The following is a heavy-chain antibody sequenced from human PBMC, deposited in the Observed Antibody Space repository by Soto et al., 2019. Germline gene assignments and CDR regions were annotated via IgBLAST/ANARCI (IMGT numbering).Heavy chain of an antibody. V-gene: IGHV4-31*11. Sequence: SETLSLTCAVSGGSISSGDYYWSWIRQHPGKGLEWIGYIYYTGSTYYNPSLKSRATISVDTSKNQFSLKLSSVTAADTAVYYCAAVREHFFDYWGQGTLVTVSS. CDR1: GGSISSGDYY. D-gene: IGHD1-26*01. CDR2: IYYTGST. J-gene: IGHJ4*02. CDR3: AAVREHFFDY.